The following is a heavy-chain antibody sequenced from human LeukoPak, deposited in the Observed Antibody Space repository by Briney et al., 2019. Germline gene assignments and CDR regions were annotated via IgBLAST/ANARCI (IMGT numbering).Heavy chain of an antibody. CDR3: AREFRYCSSTSCDYFDY. D-gene: IGHD2-2*01. CDR2: SSPNSGGA. CDR1: GYTFTDYY. V-gene: IGHV1-2*02. J-gene: IGHJ4*02. Sequence: ASVKVSCXASGYTFTDYYIHWVRRAPGQGLEWMGWSSPNSGGANYAQKFQGRVTMTRDTSISTAYMELSRLRSDDTAVYYCAREFRYCSSTSCDYFDYWGQGSLVTVSS.